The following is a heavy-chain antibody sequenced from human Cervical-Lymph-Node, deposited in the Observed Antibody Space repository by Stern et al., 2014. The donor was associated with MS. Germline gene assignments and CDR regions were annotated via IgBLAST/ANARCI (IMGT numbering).Heavy chain of an antibody. CDR2: IYPGDSKT. D-gene: IGHD2-8*01. Sequence: VQLVESGAEVKKSGESLKISCKASGYTFTSHWIGWVRQMPGKGLEWMGIIYPGDSKTIYSPSFQGQVTISADKSIPTAYLQWSSLKASDTAIYYCARGIMVAADWGQGTLVTVSS. CDR1: GYTFTSHW. CDR3: ARGIMVAAD. J-gene: IGHJ4*02. V-gene: IGHV5-51*01.